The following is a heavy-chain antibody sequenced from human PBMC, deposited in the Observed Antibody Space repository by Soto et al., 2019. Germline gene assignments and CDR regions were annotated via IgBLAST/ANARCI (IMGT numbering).Heavy chain of an antibody. V-gene: IGHV3-7*03. CDR3: AKYYDILTGYPEFDY. D-gene: IGHD3-9*01. CDR1: GFTFSSYW. CDR2: IKQDGSEK. J-gene: IGHJ4*02. Sequence: RRLSCAASGFTFSSYWMSWVRQAPGKGLEWVANIKQDGSEKYYVDSVKGRFTISRDNAKNSLYLQMNSLRAEDTAVYYCAKYYDILTGYPEFDYWGQGTLVTVSS.